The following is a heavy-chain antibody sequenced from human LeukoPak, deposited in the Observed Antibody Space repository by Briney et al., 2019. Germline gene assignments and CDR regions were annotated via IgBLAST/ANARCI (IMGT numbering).Heavy chain of an antibody. CDR1: GGSITGYY. J-gene: IGHJ4*02. CDR3: ARQSPAAAGQGLDY. Sequence: PSETLSLTCSVSGGSITGYYWSWIRQPPGTGLEWIGYTYYSGVTNYNPSLKSRVIISVDTSRNQFSLILTSVTATDTAVYYCARQSPAAAGQGLDYWGPGALVTVSS. D-gene: IGHD6-25*01. V-gene: IGHV4-59*08. CDR2: TYYSGVT.